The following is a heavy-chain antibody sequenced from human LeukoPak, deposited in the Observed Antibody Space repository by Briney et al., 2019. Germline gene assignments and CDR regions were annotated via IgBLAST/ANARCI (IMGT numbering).Heavy chain of an antibody. CDR1: GFTFSIYW. CDR3: ARDQQVVGRFDP. Sequence: GGSLRLSCAASGFTFSIYWMSWVRQAPGKGLEWVANIKEDGSEQNYVASVKDRFTISRDNARNSLYLQMSSLRGEDTAVYYCARDQQVVGRFDPWGQGTLVTVSS. V-gene: IGHV3-7*01. J-gene: IGHJ5*02. CDR2: IKEDGSEQ.